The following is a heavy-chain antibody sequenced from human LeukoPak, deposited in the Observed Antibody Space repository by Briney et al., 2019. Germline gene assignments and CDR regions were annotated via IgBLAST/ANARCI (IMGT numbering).Heavy chain of an antibody. CDR3: ARRGGNTWSVAY. D-gene: IGHD1-1*01. V-gene: IGHV4-39*01. CDR1: GASVSIGSFY. Sequence: KPSETLSLTCTVSGASVSIGSFYWGWIRQPPGKGLEWIGNIHSSGSTFYNASLKSRVTISVDTSKNQFSLRLDSVTAADTAVYYCARRGGNTWSVAYWGQGALVTVSS. CDR2: IHSSGST. J-gene: IGHJ4*02.